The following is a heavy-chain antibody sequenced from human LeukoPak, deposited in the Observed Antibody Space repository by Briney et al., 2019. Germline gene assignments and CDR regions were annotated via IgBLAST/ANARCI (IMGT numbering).Heavy chain of an antibody. CDR1: GHTFRNYG. J-gene: IGHJ6*02. CDR2: ISGYTGNT. Sequence: ASVKVSCKASGHTFRNYGISWVRQAPGQGLEWMGWISGYTGNTNFAQSLQARVTMTTDTSTSTAHMELRSLRSDDTAVYYCARANGSGETYYYYAVDVWGQGTTVTVSS. CDR3: ARANGSGETYYYYAVDV. D-gene: IGHD3-10*01. V-gene: IGHV1-18*01.